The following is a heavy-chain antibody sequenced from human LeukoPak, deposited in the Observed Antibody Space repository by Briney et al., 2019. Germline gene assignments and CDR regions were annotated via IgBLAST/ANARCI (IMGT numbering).Heavy chain of an antibody. CDR1: GFTFSSYA. CDR2: ISYDGSNK. V-gene: IGHV3-30*01. J-gene: IGHJ6*03. Sequence: PGGSLRLSCAASGFTFSSYAMHWVRQAPGKGLEWVAVISYDGSNKYYADSVKGRFTISRDNSKNTLYLQMNSLRAEDTAVYYCARGGIRAWYYYYMDVWGKGTTVTVSS. D-gene: IGHD5-18*01. CDR3: ARGGIRAWYYYYMDV.